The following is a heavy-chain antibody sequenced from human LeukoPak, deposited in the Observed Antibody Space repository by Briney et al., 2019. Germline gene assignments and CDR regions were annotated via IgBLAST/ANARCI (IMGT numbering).Heavy chain of an antibody. D-gene: IGHD6-25*01. CDR3: ARGAAGMAYFDY. CDR2: ITSGSSTI. CDR1: GXTFRSYS. V-gene: IGHV3-48*02. J-gene: IGHJ4*02. Sequence: GGSLRLSCAASGXTFRSYSMNWVRQAPGKGLEWISYITSGSSTINYADSVQGRFTISRDNAKNSLYLQMSSLTDEDTAVYYCARGAAGMAYFDYWGQGSLVTVSS.